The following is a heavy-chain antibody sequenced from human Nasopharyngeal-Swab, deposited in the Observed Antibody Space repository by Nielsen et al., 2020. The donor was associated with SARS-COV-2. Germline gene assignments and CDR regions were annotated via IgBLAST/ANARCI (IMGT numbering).Heavy chain of an antibody. J-gene: IGHJ5*02. CDR2: IYYSGST. CDR3: ARELYYDFWSGYYWPSESWFDP. CDR1: GGSISSYY. Sequence: SETLSLTCTVSGGSISSYYCSWIRQPPGKGLEWIGYIYYSGSTNYNPSLKSRVTISVDTSKNQFSLKLSSVTAADTAVYYCARELYYDFWSGYYWPSESWFDPWGQGTLVTVSS. D-gene: IGHD3-3*01. V-gene: IGHV4-59*13.